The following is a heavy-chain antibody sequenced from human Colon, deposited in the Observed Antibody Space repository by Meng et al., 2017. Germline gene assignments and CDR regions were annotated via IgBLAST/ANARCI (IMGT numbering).Heavy chain of an antibody. CDR2: IGHSGIT. Sequence: QVQLQESGPGLVKPSEALSLTCSFSGGSISTSGYYWGWIRQPPGKGLEWIGSIGHSGITYYTPSLKSRVTVSIDTSKSQFSLKLTSVTAADTAVYYCVRSSGWVRTGFDPWGQGTLVTVSS. J-gene: IGHJ5*02. CDR1: GGSISTSGYY. V-gene: IGHV4-39*01. CDR3: VRSSGWVRTGFDP. D-gene: IGHD6-19*01.